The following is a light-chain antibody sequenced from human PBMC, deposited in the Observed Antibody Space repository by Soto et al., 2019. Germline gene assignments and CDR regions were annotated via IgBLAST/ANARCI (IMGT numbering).Light chain of an antibody. V-gene: IGLV2-14*03. J-gene: IGLJ2*01. CDR3: SSYTSRSALIL. Sequence: QSALTQPASVSGSPGQSITISCTGTSSDVGGYNFVAWYQQHPGKAPKLMIYDVTNRPSGVSNRFSGSKSGDTASLTISGLQAEDEADYYCSSYTSRSALILFGGWTKLTVL. CDR1: SSDVGGYNF. CDR2: DVT.